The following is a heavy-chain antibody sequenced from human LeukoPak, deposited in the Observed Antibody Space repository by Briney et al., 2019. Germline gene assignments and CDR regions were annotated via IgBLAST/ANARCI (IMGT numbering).Heavy chain of an antibody. V-gene: IGHV3-30*03. CDR3: AGGGGCFDY. Sequence: GGSLRVSCVDSGFTFTPQGIHWVRQAPGKGLEWVTVISYDGNNKYYADSVKGRFTISRDNSKNTLYLQMNSLKAEDTAIYYCAGGGGCFDYWGPGTLVTVSS. CDR2: ISYDGNNK. CDR1: GFTFTPQG. J-gene: IGHJ4*02. D-gene: IGHD3-16*01.